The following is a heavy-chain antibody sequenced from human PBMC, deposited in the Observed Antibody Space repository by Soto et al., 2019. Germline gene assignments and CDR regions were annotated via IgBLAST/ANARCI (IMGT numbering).Heavy chain of an antibody. Sequence: ASVKVSCKASGYTFTSYDIYWVRQATGQGLEWMGWMNPNTGNSGYAQKFQGRVTVTSDTSINTVYMELSSLRSEDTAVYYCARRAETNGWNGFGADKYYFDFWGQGTRVTVSS. D-gene: IGHD1-1*01. V-gene: IGHV1-8*01. J-gene: IGHJ4*02. CDR2: MNPNTGNS. CDR3: ARRAETNGWNGFGADKYYFDF. CDR1: GYTFTSYD.